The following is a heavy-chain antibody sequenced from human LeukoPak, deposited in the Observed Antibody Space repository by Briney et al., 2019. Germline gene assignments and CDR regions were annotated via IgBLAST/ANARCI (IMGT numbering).Heavy chain of an antibody. V-gene: IGHV1-2*02. Sequence: GASVKVSCKASGYTFTGYYIHWVRQAPGQGLDWMGWINPNSGGTNYAQKFQGRVTMTRGTSISTAYMELSRLRSEDTAVYYCARGSYSSGYYPTDYWGQGTLVTVSS. J-gene: IGHJ4*02. CDR2: INPNSGGT. CDR3: ARGSYSSGYYPTDY. D-gene: IGHD3-22*01. CDR1: GYTFTGYY.